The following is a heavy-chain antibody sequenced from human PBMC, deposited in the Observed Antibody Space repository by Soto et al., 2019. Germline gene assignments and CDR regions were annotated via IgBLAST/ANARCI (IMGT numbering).Heavy chain of an antibody. CDR3: ARDKSGSYSIDY. Sequence: EVQLVESGGGLVQSGGSLRLTCAASGFTFNKYTMNWVRQAPGKGLEWLSYISGGGGTMFYADSVKGRVTISRDNAKNSLYLQMDSLRAGDTAVYYCARDKSGSYSIDYGGQGPLVTVSS. CDR2: ISGGGGTM. V-gene: IGHV3-48*04. CDR1: GFTFNKYT. J-gene: IGHJ4*02. D-gene: IGHD1-26*01.